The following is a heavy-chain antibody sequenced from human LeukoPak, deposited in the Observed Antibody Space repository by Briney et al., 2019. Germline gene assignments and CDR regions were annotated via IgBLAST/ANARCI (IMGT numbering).Heavy chain of an antibody. J-gene: IGHJ5*02. Sequence: NPSQTLSLTCTVSGGPISSGGYYWSWIRQHPGKGLEWIGYIYYSGSTYYNPSLKSRVTISVDTSKNQFSLKLSSVTAADTAVYYCARVDLREWLTVNNWFDPWGQGTLVTVSS. CDR1: GGPISSGGYY. V-gene: IGHV4-31*03. D-gene: IGHD3-3*01. CDR2: IYYSGST. CDR3: ARVDLREWLTVNNWFDP.